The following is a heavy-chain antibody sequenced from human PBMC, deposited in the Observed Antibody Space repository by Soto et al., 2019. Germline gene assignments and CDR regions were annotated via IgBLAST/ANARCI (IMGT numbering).Heavy chain of an antibody. D-gene: IGHD3-9*01. J-gene: IGHJ4*02. Sequence: GRSLRLSCAASGFTFSSYAMSWVRQAPGKGLEWVSAISGSGGSTYYADSVKGRFTISRDNSKNTLYLQMNSLRAEDTAVYYCANQKLRYFDWLSPAWYFDYWGQGTLVTGSS. CDR3: ANQKLRYFDWLSPAWYFDY. CDR1: GFTFSSYA. V-gene: IGHV3-23*01. CDR2: ISGSGGST.